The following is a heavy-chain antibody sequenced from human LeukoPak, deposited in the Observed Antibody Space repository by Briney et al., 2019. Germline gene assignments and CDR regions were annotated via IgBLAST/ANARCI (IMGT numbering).Heavy chain of an antibody. J-gene: IGHJ5*02. V-gene: IGHV4-34*12. Sequence: SETLSLTCAVSGYSLTNHYWIWIRQPPGKGLEWIGEILHTGSTNYNTSSKRRVTTSIATPTNQIFLILTSVTAADTGVYYCERGPAAVHPWGQGTLVTVSS. CDR2: ILHTGST. D-gene: IGHD6-13*01. CDR3: ERGPAAVHP. CDR1: GYSLTNHY.